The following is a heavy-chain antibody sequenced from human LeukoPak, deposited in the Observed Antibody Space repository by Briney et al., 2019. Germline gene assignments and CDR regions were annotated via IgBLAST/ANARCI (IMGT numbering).Heavy chain of an antibody. CDR1: GGSISSYH. Sequence: SETLSLTCTVSGGSISSYHWSWFRQAPGKGLEWIGYIYDSGSTNFNPSLKSRVTISVDTSKNQFSLKLNSVTAADTAVYYCARQYYYDSSGFPLDYWGQGTLVTVSS. D-gene: IGHD3-22*01. J-gene: IGHJ4*02. CDR3: ARQYYYDSSGFPLDY. CDR2: IYDSGST. V-gene: IGHV4-59*08.